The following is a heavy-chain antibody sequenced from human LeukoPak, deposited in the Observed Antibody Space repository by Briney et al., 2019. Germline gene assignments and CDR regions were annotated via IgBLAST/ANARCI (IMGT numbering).Heavy chain of an antibody. J-gene: IGHJ4*02. D-gene: IGHD3-22*01. CDR2: ISGSGGST. CDR3: AKERPDYYDSSGYPSDAFDY. V-gene: IGHV3-23*01. CDR1: GVTFSSYA. Sequence: GGSLRLSCTASGVTFSSYAMSWVREAPGKGLEWGSAISGSGGSTYYADSVKGRFTISRDNSKNTLYLQMNSLRAEDTAVYYCAKERPDYYDSSGYPSDAFDYWGQGTLVTVSS.